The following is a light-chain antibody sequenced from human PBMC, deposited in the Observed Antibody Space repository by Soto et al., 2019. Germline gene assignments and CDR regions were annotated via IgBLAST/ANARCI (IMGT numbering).Light chain of an antibody. CDR1: QSVSSSY. Sequence: EIVLTQSPGTLSLSPGERATLSCRSSQSVSSSYLAWYQQKPGQAPRLLIYGASSRATGIPDRFSGSGSGTDFTLTISRLEPEDFEVYYRQQYGSSPLTFGQGTKVQIK. J-gene: IGKJ1*01. V-gene: IGKV3-20*01. CDR2: GAS. CDR3: QQYGSSPLT.